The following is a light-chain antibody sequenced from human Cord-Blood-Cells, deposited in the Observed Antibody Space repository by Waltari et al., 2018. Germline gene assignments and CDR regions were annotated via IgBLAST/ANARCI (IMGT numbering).Light chain of an antibody. CDR3: AAWDDSLRGV. Sequence: QSVLTQPPSASGTPVRRVTISCSGSSSNLGSHSVYWYQQLPGTAPKLLIYRNNQRPSGVPDRFTGSKSGTSASLGISGLRSEDEADYYCAAWDDSLRGVFGGGTKLTVL. CDR1: SSNLGSHS. J-gene: IGLJ2*01. CDR2: RNN. V-gene: IGLV1-47*01.